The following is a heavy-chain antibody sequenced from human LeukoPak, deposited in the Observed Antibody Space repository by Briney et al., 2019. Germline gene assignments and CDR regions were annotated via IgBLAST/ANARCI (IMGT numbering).Heavy chain of an antibody. Sequence: SQTLSLTCAISGDSVSSNSAGWSWIRQSPSRGLEWLGRTYYRSQWIYDHAVSVKSRININPDTSKNQFSLHLNSVTPEDTAVYYCARWGHQQAAFDIWGQGTMATVSS. V-gene: IGHV6-1*01. D-gene: IGHD3-16*01. J-gene: IGHJ3*02. CDR1: GDSVSSNSAG. CDR3: ARWGHQQAAFDI. CDR2: TYYRSQWIY.